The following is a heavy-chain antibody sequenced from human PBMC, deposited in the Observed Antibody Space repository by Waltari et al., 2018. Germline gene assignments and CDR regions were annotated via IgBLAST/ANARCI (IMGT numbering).Heavy chain of an antibody. J-gene: IGHJ4*02. CDR2: SNPNSGGT. D-gene: IGHD1-26*01. V-gene: IGHV1-2*06. CDR1: GYTFTGYY. CDR3: ARSAVGATLNFDY. Sequence: VQLVQSGAEVKKTGASVKVSCTASGYTFTGYYMHWVRQAPGQGLEWMGRSNPNSGGTNYAQKFQGRVTMTRDTSISTAYMELSRLRSDDTAVYYCARSAVGATLNFDYWGQGTLVTVSS.